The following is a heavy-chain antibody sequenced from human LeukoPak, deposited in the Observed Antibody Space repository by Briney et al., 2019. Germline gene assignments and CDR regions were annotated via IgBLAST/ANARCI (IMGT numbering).Heavy chain of an antibody. CDR1: GYTFTGYY. Sequence: ASVKVSCKASGYTFTGYYMHWVRQAPGQGLEWMGWINPNSGGTNYAQKFQGRVTMTRDTSISTAYMELSRLRSDDTAVYYCPRIYYYDSSGYYNLPFDYWGQGTLVTVSS. V-gene: IGHV1-2*02. CDR3: PRIYYYDSSGYYNLPFDY. J-gene: IGHJ4*02. D-gene: IGHD3-22*01. CDR2: INPNSGGT.